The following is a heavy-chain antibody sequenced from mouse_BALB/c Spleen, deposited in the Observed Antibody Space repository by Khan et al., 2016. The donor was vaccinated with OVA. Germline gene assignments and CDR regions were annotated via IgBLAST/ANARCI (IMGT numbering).Heavy chain of an antibody. D-gene: IGHD2-3*01. V-gene: IGHV2-6*02. CDR2: IWSDGST. Sequence: QLQESGPGLVAPSQSLSITCTVSGFSLTSYGVHWVRQPPGKGLEWLVVIWSDGSTNYNSVLKSSLSISKDNSKSQVFLRMNSLQTDDTAIYYCARWFDGYSSLYAMDYWGQGTSVTVSS. CDR3: ARWFDGYSSLYAMDY. J-gene: IGHJ4*01. CDR1: GFSLTSYG.